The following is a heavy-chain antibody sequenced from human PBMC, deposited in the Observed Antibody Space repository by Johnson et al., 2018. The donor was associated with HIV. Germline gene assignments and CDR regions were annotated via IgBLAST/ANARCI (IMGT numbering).Heavy chain of an antibody. CDR2: IRSKGYTYAT. D-gene: IGHD5-12*01. V-gene: IGHV3-73*01. CDR3: AKGRGYDYDALDF. Sequence: VQLVESGGGVVQPGGSLKLSCAASGFTFSGSPLHWVRQASGKGLEWVGRIRSKGYTYATAYADSVRGRFSISRDKSKDTLYLQMSSLRAEDTAVYYCAKGRGYDYDALDFWGQGTMVTVSS. J-gene: IGHJ3*01. CDR1: GFTFSGSP.